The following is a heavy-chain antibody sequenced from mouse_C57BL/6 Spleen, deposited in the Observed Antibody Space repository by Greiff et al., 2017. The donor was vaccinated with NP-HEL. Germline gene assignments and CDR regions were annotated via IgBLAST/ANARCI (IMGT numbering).Heavy chain of an antibody. V-gene: IGHV1-76*01. Sequence: VQLQQSGAELVRPGASVKLSCKASGYTFTDYYINWVKQRPGQGLEWIARIYPGSGNTYYNEKFKGKATLTAEKSSSTAYMQLSSLTSEDSAVYFCARRNDGYYWYFDVWGTGTTVTVSS. J-gene: IGHJ1*03. D-gene: IGHD2-3*01. CDR2: IYPGSGNT. CDR3: ARRNDGYYWYFDV. CDR1: GYTFTDYY.